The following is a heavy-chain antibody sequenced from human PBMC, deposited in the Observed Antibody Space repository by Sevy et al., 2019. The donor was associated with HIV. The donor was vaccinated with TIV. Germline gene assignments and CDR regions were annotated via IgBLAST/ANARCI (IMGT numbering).Heavy chain of an antibody. CDR2: ISSSSSYI. CDR1: GFTFSSSN. CDR3: ARDEATGIAFDI. J-gene: IGHJ3*02. D-gene: IGHD5-12*01. Sequence: GGSLRLSCAASGFTFSSSNMNWVRQAPGKGLEWVSSISSSSSYIYYADSLKGRFTISSDNAKNLLYLQMNSLSAEDTAVYYCARDEATGIAFDIWGQGTMVTVSS. V-gene: IGHV3-21*01.